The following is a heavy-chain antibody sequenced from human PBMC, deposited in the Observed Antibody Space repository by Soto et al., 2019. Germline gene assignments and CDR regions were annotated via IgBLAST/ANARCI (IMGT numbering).Heavy chain of an antibody. CDR1: GFTFDDYG. V-gene: IGHV3-20*04. Sequence: VQLVESGGSAVRPRGSLRLSCAASGFTFDDYGMSWVRQAPGKGLEWVSAISWNGGSTSYADSVKGRFTISRDNAKNSLYLQMNSLSAEDTALYYCARDRGSWFDYWGQGTLVSVSS. CDR2: ISWNGGST. D-gene: IGHD1-26*01. J-gene: IGHJ4*02. CDR3: ARDRGSWFDY.